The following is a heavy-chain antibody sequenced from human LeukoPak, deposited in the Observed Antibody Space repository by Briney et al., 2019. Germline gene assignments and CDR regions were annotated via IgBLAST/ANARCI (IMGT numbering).Heavy chain of an antibody. CDR2: INPNSGDT. Sequence: ASVKVSCKSSGYTFTGYYIFWVRQAPGQGLEWMGWINPNSGDTSSAQKFQGRVTMTRDTSIGTAYMELSGLTSDDTAVYYCARRSTLDYWGQGTLVTVSS. V-gene: IGHV1-2*02. CDR3: ARRSTLDY. J-gene: IGHJ4*02. D-gene: IGHD2-15*01. CDR1: GYTFTGYY.